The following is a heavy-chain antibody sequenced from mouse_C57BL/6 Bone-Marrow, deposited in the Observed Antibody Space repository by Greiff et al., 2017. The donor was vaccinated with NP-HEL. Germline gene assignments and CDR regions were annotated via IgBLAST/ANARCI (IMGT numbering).Heavy chain of an antibody. Sequence: VQRVESGPGLVKPSQSLFLTCSIPGFPITSGYYWIWIRQSPGKPLEWMGYITHSGETFYNPSLQSPISITRETSKNQFFLQLNSVTTEDTAMYYCAGDYDGYWYFDVWGTGTTVTVSS. J-gene: IGHJ1*03. V-gene: IGHV12-3*01. CDR2: ITHSGET. CDR1: GFPITSGYY. D-gene: IGHD2-3*01. CDR3: AGDYDGYWYFDV.